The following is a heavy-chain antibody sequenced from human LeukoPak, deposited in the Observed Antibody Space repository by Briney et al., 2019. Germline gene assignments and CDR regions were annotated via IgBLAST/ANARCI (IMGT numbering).Heavy chain of an antibody. Sequence: GGSLRLSCAASGFTFNGYDMNWVRLLTGKGLEWVSYISHSGNTIYYADSVKGRFTIPRDNAKNSLYPQMNSLRAEDTAVYYCSREDASSQDYWGQGTLVTVSS. J-gene: IGHJ4*02. CDR1: GFTFNGYD. D-gene: IGHD6-13*01. V-gene: IGHV3-48*03. CDR3: SREDASSQDY. CDR2: ISHSGNTI.